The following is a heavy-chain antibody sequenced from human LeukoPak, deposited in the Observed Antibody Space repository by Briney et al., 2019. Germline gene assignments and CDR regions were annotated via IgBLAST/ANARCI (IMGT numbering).Heavy chain of an antibody. CDR3: ARAGGGSYWGGLDY. CDR1: GFTFSSYW. Sequence: GGSLRLSCAASGFTFSSYWMHWVRQAPGKGLVWVSRINSDGSSTSHADSVKGRFTISRDNAKNTLYLQMNSLRAEDTAVYYCARAGGGSYWGGLDYWGQGILVTVSS. V-gene: IGHV3-74*01. J-gene: IGHJ4*02. CDR2: INSDGSST. D-gene: IGHD1-26*01.